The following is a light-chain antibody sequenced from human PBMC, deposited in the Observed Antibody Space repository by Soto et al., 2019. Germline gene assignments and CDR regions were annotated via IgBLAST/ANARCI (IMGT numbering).Light chain of an antibody. CDR2: GSS. CDR1: QSVSNNY. CDR3: QQYGSSPPYT. Sequence: EVVLTQSPGTLSLSPGERATLSCRASQSVSNNYFAWYQQIPGQAPRLLIFGSSDRATGIPDRFSGSGSGTDFTLTISRLEPEDFAVYYCQQYGSSPPYTFGQGTKLEIK. V-gene: IGKV3-20*01. J-gene: IGKJ2*01.